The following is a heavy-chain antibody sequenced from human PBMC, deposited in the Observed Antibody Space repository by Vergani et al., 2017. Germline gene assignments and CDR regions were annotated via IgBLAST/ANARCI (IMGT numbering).Heavy chain of an antibody. D-gene: IGHD2-15*01. CDR2: TYYRSKWYN. J-gene: IGHJ4*02. CDR3: GATRDGIVVVVPDNVDY. V-gene: IGHV6-1*01. CDR1: GDSVSSNSAA. Sequence: QVQLQQSGPGLVKPSQTLSLTCAISGDSVSSNSAAWNWIRQSPSRGLEWLGRTYYRSKWYNDYAVSVKSRITINPDTSKNQFSRQLNFVTPEDTAVYYGGATRDGIVVVVPDNVDYWGQGTLVTVSS.